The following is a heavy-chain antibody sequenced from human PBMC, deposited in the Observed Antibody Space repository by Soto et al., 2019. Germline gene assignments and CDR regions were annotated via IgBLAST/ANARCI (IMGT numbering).Heavy chain of an antibody. D-gene: IGHD3-22*01. CDR1: GGSISGDTFY. Sequence: PSETLSLTCSVSGGSISGDTFYWGWIRQPPGKGLEWIGSLYYRGSTYYNPSLKGRVTISADTSKNQFSLMLTSVTAADTAVYFCSSTVPDYDTNGYYFTGFYPWGQRAPVTVSS. CDR3: SSTVPDYDTNGYYFTGFYP. J-gene: IGHJ5*02. CDR2: LYYRGST. V-gene: IGHV4-39*01.